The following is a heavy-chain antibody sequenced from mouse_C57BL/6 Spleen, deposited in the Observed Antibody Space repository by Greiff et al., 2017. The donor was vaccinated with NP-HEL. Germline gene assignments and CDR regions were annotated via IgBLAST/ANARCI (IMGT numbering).Heavy chain of an antibody. Sequence: QVHVKQPGAELVKPGASVKMSCKASGYTFTSYWITWVKQRPGQGLEWIGDIYPGSGSTNYNEKFKSKATLTVDTSSSTAYMQLSSLTSEDSAVYYCARGLITTPYFDVWGTGTTVTVSS. CDR1: GYTFTSYW. J-gene: IGHJ1*03. D-gene: IGHD1-1*01. CDR3: ARGLITTPYFDV. V-gene: IGHV1-55*01. CDR2: IYPGSGST.